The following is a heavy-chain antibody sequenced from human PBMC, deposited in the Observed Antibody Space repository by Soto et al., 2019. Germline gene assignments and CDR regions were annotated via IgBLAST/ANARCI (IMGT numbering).Heavy chain of an antibody. CDR2: ISYDGSNK. CDR3: AKEVVVGATAGLGDYYYYYGMDV. CDR1: GLTFSSYG. D-gene: IGHD1-26*01. Sequence: QVQLVESGGGVVQPGRSLRLSCAASGLTFSSYGIHWVRQAPGKGLGWVAVISYDGSNKYYADTVKGRFTISRDNSKNTLYLQMNSLRAEDTAVYYCAKEVVVGATAGLGDYYYYYGMDVWGQWTTVTFSS. V-gene: IGHV3-30*18. J-gene: IGHJ6*02.